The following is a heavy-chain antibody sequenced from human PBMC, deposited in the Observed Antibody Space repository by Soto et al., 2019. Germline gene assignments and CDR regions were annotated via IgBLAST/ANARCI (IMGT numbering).Heavy chain of an antibody. CDR3: AREFSEYSRHTSWFGP. D-gene: IGHD3-22*01. CDR2: IIPILGTT. J-gene: IGHJ5*02. V-gene: IGHV1-69*13. Sequence: ASVKVSCKASGGSVSTYSISWVRQAPGQGLEWMGGIIPILGTTNYAQKFRGRVSISADESTSTVYMELSSLRFEDTATYYCAREFSEYSRHTSWFGPRGQGTLVTVSS. CDR1: GGSVSTYS.